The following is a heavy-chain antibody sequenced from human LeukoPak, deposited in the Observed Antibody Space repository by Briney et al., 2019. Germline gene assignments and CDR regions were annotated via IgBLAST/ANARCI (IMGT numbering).Heavy chain of an antibody. CDR3: ARSRSGAFDI. CDR2: ISGSGGSA. D-gene: IGHD7-27*01. J-gene: IGHJ3*02. V-gene: IGHV3-23*01. CDR1: GFTFSSYA. Sequence: PGGSLRLSCAASGFTFSSYAMKWVRQAPGKGLEWVSGISGSGGSAYYADSVKGRSTMSRDNSKNTVYLQMNSLRAEDTAVYYCARSRSGAFDIWGQGTMVTVSS.